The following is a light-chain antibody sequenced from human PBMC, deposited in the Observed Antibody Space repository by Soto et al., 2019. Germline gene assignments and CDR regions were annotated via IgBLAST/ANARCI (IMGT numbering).Light chain of an antibody. Sequence: EILLTQSPATLSLSPGGRATLSCMASQSVGSSLAWYQQKIGQAPRLLIYDAFNRATGVPGRFSGRGFGTDFTLTISSLEPELFAVYYCQQRSKWPNTFGQGAKL. J-gene: IGKJ2*01. CDR3: QQRSKWPNT. V-gene: IGKV3-11*01. CDR2: DAF. CDR1: QSVGSS.